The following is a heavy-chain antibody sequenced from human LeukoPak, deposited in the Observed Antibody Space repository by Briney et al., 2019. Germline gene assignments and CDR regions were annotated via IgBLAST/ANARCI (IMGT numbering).Heavy chain of an antibody. CDR2: IYSGGST. CDR1: EFIVSSNY. V-gene: IGHV3-53*01. J-gene: IGHJ4*02. D-gene: IGHD1-26*01. Sequence: PGGSLRLSCAASEFIVSSNYMSWVRQAPGKGLEWVSVIYSGGSTCYADSVKGRFTISRDNSKNTLYLQMNGLRAEDTAVYYCASSGNYYPYLLDYWGQGTLVTVSS. CDR3: ASSGNYYPYLLDY.